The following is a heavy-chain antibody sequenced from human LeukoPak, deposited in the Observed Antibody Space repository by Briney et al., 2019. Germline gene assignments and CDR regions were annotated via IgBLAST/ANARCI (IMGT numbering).Heavy chain of an antibody. V-gene: IGHV3-30*02. Sequence: GGSLRLSCAASGFTFSSYGMHWVRQAPGKGLEWVAFIRYDGSNKYYADSVKGRFTIYRDNSKNTLYLQMNSLRAEDTAVYYCAKDKGVVPAAVYYMDVWGKGTTVTVSS. CDR3: AKDKGVVPAAVYYMDV. CDR2: IRYDGSNK. D-gene: IGHD2-2*01. J-gene: IGHJ6*03. CDR1: GFTFSSYG.